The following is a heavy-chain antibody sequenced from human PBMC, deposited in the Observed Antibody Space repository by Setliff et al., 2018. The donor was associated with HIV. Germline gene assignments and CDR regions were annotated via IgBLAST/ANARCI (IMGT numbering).Heavy chain of an antibody. CDR2: IHTSGNT. V-gene: IGHV4-4*07. J-gene: IGHJ3*02. CDR3: ARDRIEFVAEDPHDVFDI. CDR1: GHSISGYY. D-gene: IGHD5-12*01. Sequence: PSETLSLTCSVSGHSISGYYWSWIRQPAGRGLEGIGRIHTSGNTNYNPSLRGRVTMSVDMSKNQFSLKLTSVSAADTAVYYCARDRIEFVAEDPHDVFDIWGRGTLVTVSS.